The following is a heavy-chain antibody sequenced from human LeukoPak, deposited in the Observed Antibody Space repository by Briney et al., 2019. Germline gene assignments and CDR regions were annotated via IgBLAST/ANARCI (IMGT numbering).Heavy chain of an antibody. Sequence: GGSLRLSCAASGFTFSSYEMNWVRQAPGKGLEWVSYISSSGSTIYYADSVKGRFTISRDNAKNSPYLQMNSLRAEDTAVYYCARDLGRWFGEIDYWGQGTLVTVSP. V-gene: IGHV3-48*03. D-gene: IGHD3-10*01. CDR2: ISSSGSTI. CDR3: ARDLGRWFGEIDY. CDR1: GFTFSSYE. J-gene: IGHJ4*02.